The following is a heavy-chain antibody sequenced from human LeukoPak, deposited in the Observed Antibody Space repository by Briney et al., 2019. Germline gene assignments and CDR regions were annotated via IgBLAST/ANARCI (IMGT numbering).Heavy chain of an antibody. V-gene: IGHV3-13*01. CDR1: GFTFSSYD. CDR3: ARAPWELGAFDI. J-gene: IGHJ3*02. Sequence: GGSLRLSCAASGFTFSSYDMHWVRQATGKGLEWVSAIGTAGDTYYPGSVKGRFTISRENAKNSLYLQMNSLRAGDTAVYYCARAPWELGAFDIWGQGTMVTVSS. D-gene: IGHD1-26*01. CDR2: IGTAGDT.